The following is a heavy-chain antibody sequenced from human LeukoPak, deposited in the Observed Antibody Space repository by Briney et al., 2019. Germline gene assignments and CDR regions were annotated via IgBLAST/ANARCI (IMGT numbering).Heavy chain of an antibody. V-gene: IGHV4-39*07. CDR1: GGSISSSSYY. J-gene: IGHJ5*02. D-gene: IGHD2-2*01. CDR2: IYYSGST. Sequence: PSETLSLTCTVSGGSISSSSYYWGWIRQPPGKGLEWIGSIYYSGSTYYNPSLKGRVTISVDTSKNQFSLKLSSVTAADTAVYYCARVGNGSTRWFDPWGQGTLVTVSS. CDR3: ARVGNGSTRWFDP.